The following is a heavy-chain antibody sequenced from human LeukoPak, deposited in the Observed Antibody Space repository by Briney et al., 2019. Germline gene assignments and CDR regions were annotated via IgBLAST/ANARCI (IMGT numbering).Heavy chain of an antibody. CDR2: IIPIFGTA. D-gene: IGHD5-18*01. CDR1: GYTFTSYA. J-gene: IGHJ4*02. CDR3: ARGYSYGYASDY. V-gene: IGHV1-69*13. Sequence: SVKVSCKASGYTFTSYAIHWVRQAPGQGLEWMGGIIPIFGTANYAQKFQGRVTITADESTSTAYMELSSLRSEDTAVYYCARGYSYGYASDYWGQGTLVTVSS.